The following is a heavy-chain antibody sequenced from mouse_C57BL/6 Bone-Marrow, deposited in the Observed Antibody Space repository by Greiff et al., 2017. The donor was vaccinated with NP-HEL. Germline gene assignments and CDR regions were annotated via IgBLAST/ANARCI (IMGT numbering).Heavy chain of an antibody. Sequence: QVQLQQPGAELVKPGASVKLSCKASGYTFTSYWMQWVKQRPGQGLEWIGEIDPSASYTNYNQKFKGKATLTVDTSSSTAYMQLSSLTSEDSAVYYCARLGLRVYYAMDYWGQGTSVTVSS. D-gene: IGHD2-4*01. CDR1: GYTFTSYW. CDR2: IDPSASYT. CDR3: ARLGLRVYYAMDY. V-gene: IGHV1-50*01. J-gene: IGHJ4*01.